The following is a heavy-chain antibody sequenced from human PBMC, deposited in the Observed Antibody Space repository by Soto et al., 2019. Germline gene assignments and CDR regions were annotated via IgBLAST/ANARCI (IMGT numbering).Heavy chain of an antibody. CDR1: GFTFSTYA. Sequence: EVQLLESGGGLVQPGGSLRLSCAASGFTFSTYAMRWVRQAPGKGLEWVSAISGSGGSTYYADSVKGRFTISRDNSKNTLYLQVNSLRAEDTGVYYCAKVYYNFWSGYDYWGQGALVTVSS. CDR3: AKVYYNFWSGYDY. D-gene: IGHD3-3*01. V-gene: IGHV3-23*01. J-gene: IGHJ4*02. CDR2: ISGSGGST.